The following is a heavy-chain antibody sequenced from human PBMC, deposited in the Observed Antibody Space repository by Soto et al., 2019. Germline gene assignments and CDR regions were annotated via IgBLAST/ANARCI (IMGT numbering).Heavy chain of an antibody. CDR2: MNPNSGNT. J-gene: IGHJ6*03. D-gene: IGHD3-3*01. CDR1: GYTFASYY. CDR3: ARGFNQRITIFGVVNSYFYMDV. Sequence: ASAKVCCKASGYTFASYYSKWVRQATGQGLEWMGWMNPNSGNTGYAQKFQGRVTMTRNTSISTAYMELNSLRSEDTAVYYCARGFNQRITIFGVVNSYFYMDVWGKGTTVTVSS. V-gene: IGHV1-8*01.